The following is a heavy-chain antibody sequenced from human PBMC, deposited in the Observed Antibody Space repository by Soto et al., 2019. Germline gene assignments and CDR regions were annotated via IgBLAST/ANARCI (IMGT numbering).Heavy chain of an antibody. CDR2: INHSGSS. Sequence: SETLSLTCAVYGGSFSGYYWSWIRQPPGKGLEWIGEINHSGSSNYNPSLKSRVTISVDTSKNQFSLKLSSVTAADTAVYYCARVTMVRGVILFDYWGQGTLVTVSS. J-gene: IGHJ4*02. V-gene: IGHV4-34*01. D-gene: IGHD3-10*01. CDR3: ARVTMVRGVILFDY. CDR1: GGSFSGYY.